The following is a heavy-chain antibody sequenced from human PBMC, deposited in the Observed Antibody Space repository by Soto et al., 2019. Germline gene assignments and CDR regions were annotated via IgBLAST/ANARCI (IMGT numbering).Heavy chain of an antibody. CDR2: IYYSGSA. CDR1: GGSISTYY. CDR3: ARDAREHTKSPAPDH. V-gene: IGHV4-59*01. Sequence: SETLSLTCTVSGGSISTYYWNWIRQPPGKGLESIGYIYYSGSANYSPSLKSRVTISVDTSKNEFSLKLSSVTAADTAIYYCARDAREHTKSPAPDHWRQGTLATVSS. J-gene: IGHJ4*02. D-gene: IGHD1-26*01.